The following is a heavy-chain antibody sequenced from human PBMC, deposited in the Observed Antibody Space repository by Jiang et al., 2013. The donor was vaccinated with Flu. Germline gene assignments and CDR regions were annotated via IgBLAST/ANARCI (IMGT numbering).Heavy chain of an antibody. V-gene: IGHV1-46*01. D-gene: IGHD2-2*01. J-gene: IGHJ6*02. Sequence: GAEVKKPGASVKVSCKASGYTFTSYYVHWVRQAPGQGLECVGIINPSGGSTSYAQKFRGRVTMTRDTSTSTVYMELSSLRSEDTAVYYCARDPGGCSSTSCPKYYYYYYGMDVWGQGTTVTVSS. CDR2: INPSGGST. CDR1: GYTFTSYY. CDR3: ARDPGGCSSTSCPKYYYYYYGMDV.